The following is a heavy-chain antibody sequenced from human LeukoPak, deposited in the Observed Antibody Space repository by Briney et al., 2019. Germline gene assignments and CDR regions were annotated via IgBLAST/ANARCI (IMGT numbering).Heavy chain of an antibody. CDR2: INPNSGGI. J-gene: IGHJ4*02. CDR3: ARSTLRRRYGDYGGPLDY. V-gene: IGHV1-2*02. CDR1: GYTFTGYY. Sequence: ASVKVSCKASGYTFTGYYMHWVRQAPGQGLEWMGWINPNSGGINYAQKFQGRVTMTRDTSISTAYMELSRLRSDDTAVYYCARSTLRRRYGDYGGPLDYWGQGTLVTVSS. D-gene: IGHD4-17*01.